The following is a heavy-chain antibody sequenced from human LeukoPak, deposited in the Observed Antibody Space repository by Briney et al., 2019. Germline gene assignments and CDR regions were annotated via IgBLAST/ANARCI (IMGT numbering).Heavy chain of an antibody. CDR2: IDGPTYRT. Sequence: PGGSLRLSCAASGFTFSNYAMSWVRQAPGKGLEWVSTIDGPTYRTHYADSVMGRFTISRDNSKNTLYLHMNSLGGEDTAVYYCATGAVVGAPKYYFDSWGQGTLVTVSS. D-gene: IGHD1-26*01. V-gene: IGHV3-23*01. J-gene: IGHJ4*02. CDR3: ATGAVVGAPKYYFDS. CDR1: GFTFSNYA.